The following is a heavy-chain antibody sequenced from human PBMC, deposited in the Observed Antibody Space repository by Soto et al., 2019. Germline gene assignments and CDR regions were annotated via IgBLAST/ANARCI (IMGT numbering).Heavy chain of an antibody. CDR2: INPNGGIT. D-gene: IGHD5-18*01. V-gene: IGHV1-46*01. J-gene: IGHJ4*02. CDR3: ATSVNSAMAFDY. CDR1: GYTFTHYY. Sequence: GASVKVSCKASGYTFTHYYIHWVRQAPGQGLEWMGIINPNGGITTYAQKFRAGFTMTRVTSTSTVSLELSSLRSEDSAIYYCATSVNSAMAFDYWGQGTLVTVSS.